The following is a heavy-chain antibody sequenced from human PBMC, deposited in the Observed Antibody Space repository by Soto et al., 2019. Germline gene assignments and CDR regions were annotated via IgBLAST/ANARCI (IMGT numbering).Heavy chain of an antibody. V-gene: IGHV4-30-2*01. CDR3: ARDNRSGYYFDY. D-gene: IGHD3-22*01. CDR1: GGSISSGGYS. Sequence: SETLSLTCTVSGGSISSGGYSWNWIRQPPGKGLEWIGNIYQSGTTDYNPSLKSRVTISVDSSKNQFSLKLSSVTAADTAVYYCARDNRSGYYFDYWGQGTLVTVSS. CDR2: IYQSGTT. J-gene: IGHJ4*02.